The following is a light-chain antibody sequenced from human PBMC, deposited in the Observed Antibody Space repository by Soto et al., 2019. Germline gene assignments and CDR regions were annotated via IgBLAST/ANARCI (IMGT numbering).Light chain of an antibody. CDR1: QSVTTN. V-gene: IGKV3-15*01. Sequence: EVVMTQSPATLSVSPGERVTFSCRASQSVTTNLAWYQHKPGQSPRLLISGASTGASGIPPRFSGSGSGNEFTLTLDRLQSADFAVYYCQQYDRWPVTLGGGTKVDXK. CDR2: GAS. CDR3: QQYDRWPVT. J-gene: IGKJ4*01.